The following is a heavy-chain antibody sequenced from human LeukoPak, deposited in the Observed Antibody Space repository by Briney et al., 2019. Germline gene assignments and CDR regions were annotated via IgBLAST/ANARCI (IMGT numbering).Heavy chain of an antibody. D-gene: IGHD3-3*01. V-gene: IGHV3-74*01. J-gene: IGHJ4*02. CDR2: TNSDVSST. CDR1: GFTFSSYW. CDR3: ARGNYDFWSGAQDY. Sequence: GGSLRLSCAASGFTFSSYWMHWVRQAPGKGLVWVSRTNSDVSSTSYADSVKGRLTISRDNAKNTLYLQMTSLRPEDTAVHYCARGNYDFWSGAQDYWGQGTLVTVSS.